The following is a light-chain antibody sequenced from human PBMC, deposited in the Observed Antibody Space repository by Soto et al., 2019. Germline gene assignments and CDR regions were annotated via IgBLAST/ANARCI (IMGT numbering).Light chain of an antibody. CDR3: AAWDDSLNGVV. CDR1: RSNVGSYT. CDR2: SGN. Sequence: QAVVTQPPSASGTPGQRVTISCSGSRSNVGSYTVYWYQQLPGTAPKVLIYSGNRRPSGVPARFSGSKSGTSASLAISGLQSEDEADYYCAAWDDSLNGVVFGGGTKLTVL. V-gene: IGLV1-44*01. J-gene: IGLJ2*01.